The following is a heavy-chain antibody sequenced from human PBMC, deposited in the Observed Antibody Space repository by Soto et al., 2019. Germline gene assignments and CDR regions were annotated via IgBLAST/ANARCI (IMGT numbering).Heavy chain of an antibody. CDR2: ISYDGSNK. V-gene: IGHV3-30*18. CDR3: AKDTHSYGYYYYGMDV. D-gene: IGHD5-18*01. CDR1: GFTFSSYG. J-gene: IGHJ6*02. Sequence: PGGSLRLSCAASGFTFSSYGMHWVRQAPGKGLEWVAVISYDGSNKYYADSVKGRFTISRDNSKNTLYLQMNSLRAEDTAVYYCAKDTHSYGYYYYGMDVWGQGTTVTVS.